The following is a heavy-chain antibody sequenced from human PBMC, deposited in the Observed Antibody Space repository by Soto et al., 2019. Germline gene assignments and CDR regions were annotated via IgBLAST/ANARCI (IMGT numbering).Heavy chain of an antibody. CDR1: GFSLSNARMG. D-gene: IGHD6-19*01. CDR3: ARIREQWLVRVMDV. J-gene: IGHJ6*02. V-gene: IGHV2-26*01. CDR2: IFSNDEK. Sequence: SGPTLVNPTETVTLTCTVSGFSLSNARMGVSWIRQPPGKALEWLAHIFSNDEKSYSTSLKSRLTISKDTSKSQVVLTMTNMDPVDTATYYCARIREQWLVRVMDVWGQGTTVTVSS.